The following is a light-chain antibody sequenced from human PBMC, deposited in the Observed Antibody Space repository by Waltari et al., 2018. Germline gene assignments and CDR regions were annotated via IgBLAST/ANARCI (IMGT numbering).Light chain of an antibody. CDR2: GNS. V-gene: IGLV1-40*01. CDR1: NIGPHSD. J-gene: IGLJ2*01. CDR3: QSSDSSLSGYVI. Sequence: QSVLQPPPSLSGAPGQRVTISCSGSNIGPHSDVHWYQQRPGKAPKLLIFGNSTRPLGGPDRFSGSKSGTSASLAITGLQSEDEAVYYCQSSDSSLSGYVIFGGGTKVTVL.